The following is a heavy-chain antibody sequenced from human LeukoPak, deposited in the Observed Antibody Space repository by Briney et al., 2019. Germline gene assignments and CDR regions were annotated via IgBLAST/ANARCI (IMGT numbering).Heavy chain of an antibody. D-gene: IGHD3/OR15-3a*01. CDR3: ARDRAANQDWVEFDP. Sequence: GGSLRLSCAASGFVFSTYWMSWVRQAPGKGLEWVGLIRDSGEAFYADFARGRSAISRDESENTLYLQMNSLRVEDTAVYFCARDRAANQDWVEFDPWGQGTPVIVSS. J-gene: IGHJ5*02. V-gene: IGHV3-66*03. CDR1: GFVFSTYW. CDR2: IRDSGEA.